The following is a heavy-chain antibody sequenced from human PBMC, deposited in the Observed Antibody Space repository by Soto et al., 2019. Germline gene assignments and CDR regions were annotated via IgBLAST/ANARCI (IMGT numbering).Heavy chain of an antibody. V-gene: IGHV1-3*05. CDR2: INAGNGNT. D-gene: IGHD3-22*01. CDR1: GYTFTSYA. J-gene: IGHJ4*02. Sequence: QVQLVQSGAEEKKPGASVKVSCKASGYTFTSYAMHWVRQAPGQRLEWMGWINAGNGNTKYSQKFQGRVTITRDTSASTAYRELSSLRSEDTAVYYCARSSGYYWIDDYWGQGTLVTVSS. CDR3: ARSSGYYWIDDY.